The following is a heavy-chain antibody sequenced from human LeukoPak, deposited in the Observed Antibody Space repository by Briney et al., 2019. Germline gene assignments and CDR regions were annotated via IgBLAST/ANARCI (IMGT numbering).Heavy chain of an antibody. J-gene: IGHJ3*02. Sequence: SETLSLTCAVSGGSINSVSHCCAWIRQSPGKGLEVIGTIYETGSTYYNPSLNSRVTISVDTSKDQFSLKLNSVTAADTAVYYCARHGLVAARHAFDIWGQGTMVTVSS. D-gene: IGHD6-13*01. V-gene: IGHV4-39*01. CDR1: GGSINSVSHC. CDR2: IYETGST. CDR3: ARHGLVAARHAFDI.